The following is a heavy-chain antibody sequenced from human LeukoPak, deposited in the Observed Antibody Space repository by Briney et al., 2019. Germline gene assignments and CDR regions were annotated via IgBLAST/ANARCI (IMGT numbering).Heavy chain of an antibody. CDR3: ARGGGWSPYYFDY. CDR1: GGSFSGYY. V-gene: IGHV4-34*01. CDR2: INHSGST. D-gene: IGHD6-19*01. Sequence: SETLSLTCAVYGGSFSGYYWSWIRQPPGKGLEWIGEINHSGSTNYNPSLKGRVTISVDTSKNQFSLRVTSVTAADTAVYYCARGGGWSPYYFDYWGQGTLVTVSS. J-gene: IGHJ4*02.